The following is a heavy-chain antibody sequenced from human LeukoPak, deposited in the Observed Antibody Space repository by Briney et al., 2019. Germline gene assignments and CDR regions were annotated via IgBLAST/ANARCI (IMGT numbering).Heavy chain of an antibody. V-gene: IGHV4-59*01. CDR2: ISDSGST. CDR3: AKRGYSSSWNY. Sequence: TSETLSLTCTVSGVSISSYYWSWIRQPPGKGLEWIGHISDSGSTTYNPSLKSRVTISPDRSKNQFSLKLSSMTAADTAVYYSAKRGYSSSWNYWGQGTLVTVSS. J-gene: IGHJ4*02. CDR1: GVSISSYY. D-gene: IGHD6-13*01.